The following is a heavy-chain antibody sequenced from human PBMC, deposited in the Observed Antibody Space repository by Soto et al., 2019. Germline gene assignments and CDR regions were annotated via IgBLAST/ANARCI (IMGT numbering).Heavy chain of an antibody. V-gene: IGHV3-23*01. CDR3: AKDRGPIVVVQNDAFDI. CDR2: ISGSGGST. D-gene: IGHD2-2*01. Sequence: GGSLRLSCAASGFTFSSYAMSWVRQAPGKGLEWVSAISGSGGSTYYADSVKGRFTISRDNPKNTLYLQMNSLRAEDTAVYYCAKDRGPIVVVQNDAFDIWGQGTMVTVSS. J-gene: IGHJ3*02. CDR1: GFTFSSYA.